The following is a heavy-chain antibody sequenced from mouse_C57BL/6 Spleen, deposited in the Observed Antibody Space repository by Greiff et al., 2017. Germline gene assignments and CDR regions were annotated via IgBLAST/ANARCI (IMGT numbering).Heavy chain of an antibody. CDR1: GYTFTDYY. CDR3: ARSLYGSSYGY. D-gene: IGHD1-1*01. CDR2: INPYNGGT. J-gene: IGHJ2*01. V-gene: IGHV1-19*01. Sequence: VQLKQSGPVLVKPGASVKMSCKASGYTFTDYYMNWVKQSHGKSLEWIGVINPYNGGTSYNQKFKGKATLTVDKSSSTAYMELNSLTSEDSAVYYCARSLYGSSYGYWGQGTTLTVSS.